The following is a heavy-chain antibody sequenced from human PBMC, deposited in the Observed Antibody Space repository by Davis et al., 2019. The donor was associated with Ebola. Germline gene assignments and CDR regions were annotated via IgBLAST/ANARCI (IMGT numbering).Heavy chain of an antibody. D-gene: IGHD6-19*01. Sequence: GESLMISCKSSGYSFTTYWIGWVRQMPGKGLEWMGIIYPGDSDTRKSPSFQGQVTISADKSISTAYLQWSSLKASDTAMYYCARQIRSSGYFDYWGQGTLVTVSS. CDR2: IYPGDSDT. J-gene: IGHJ4*02. CDR3: ARQIRSSGYFDY. CDR1: GYSFTTYW. V-gene: IGHV5-51*01.